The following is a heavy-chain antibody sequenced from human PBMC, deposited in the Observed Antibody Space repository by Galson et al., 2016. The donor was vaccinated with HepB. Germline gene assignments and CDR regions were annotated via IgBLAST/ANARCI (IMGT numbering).Heavy chain of an antibody. CDR3: ARGYGMDV. V-gene: IGHV3-66*01. J-gene: IGHJ6*02. CDR1: GFTVSSNY. CDR2: IYGGGTT. Sequence: SLRLSCAASGFTVSSNYMSWVRQAPGKGLEWVSVIYGGGTTYYADSVKGTFTISRDNSKNTVHLQMTSLRVEDTAVYYCARGYGMDVWGQGTTVTVSS.